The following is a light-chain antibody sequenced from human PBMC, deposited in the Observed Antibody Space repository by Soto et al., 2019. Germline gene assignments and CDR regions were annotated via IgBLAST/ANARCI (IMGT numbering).Light chain of an antibody. CDR1: RSNIGSNT. Sequence: QSVLTQAPSVSGTPGQRVTTSCSGSRSNIGSNTVNWYQQLPGTAPKLLIFNINQRPSGVPDRFSGSKSGTSASLAISGLQSEDEADYYCAAWDDSLNGSLVFGGGTKVTVL. CDR2: NIN. CDR3: AAWDDSLNGSLV. V-gene: IGLV1-44*01. J-gene: IGLJ2*01.